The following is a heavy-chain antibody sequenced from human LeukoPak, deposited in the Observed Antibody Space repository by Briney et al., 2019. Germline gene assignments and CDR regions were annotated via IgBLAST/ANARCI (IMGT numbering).Heavy chain of an antibody. D-gene: IGHD6-13*01. J-gene: IGHJ5*01. CDR3: ARGENRAAAYLNPPDS. V-gene: IGHV4-30-4*01. Sequence: SETLSLTCTGSGGSISSYYWSWIRQPPGKGLEWIWYIYYSGSTYYNPSLKSRVTISVDTSKNQFSLKLSSVTAADTAVYYCARGENRAAAYLNPPDSWGQGTLVTVSS. CDR1: GGSISSYY. CDR2: IYYSGST.